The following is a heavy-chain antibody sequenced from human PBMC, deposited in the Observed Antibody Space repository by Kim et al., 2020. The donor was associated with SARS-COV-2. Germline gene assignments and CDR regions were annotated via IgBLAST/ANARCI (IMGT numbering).Heavy chain of an antibody. J-gene: IGHJ4*02. V-gene: IGHV3-30*18. D-gene: IGHD5-18*01. CDR2: ISYDGSNK. Sequence: GGSLRLSCAASGFTFSSYGMHWVRQAPGKGLEWVAVISYDGSNKYYADSVKGRFTISRDNSKNTLYLQMNSLRAEDTAVYYCAKGLEGKDTAMVLFDYWGQGTLVTVSS. CDR3: AKGLEGKDTAMVLFDY. CDR1: GFTFSSYG.